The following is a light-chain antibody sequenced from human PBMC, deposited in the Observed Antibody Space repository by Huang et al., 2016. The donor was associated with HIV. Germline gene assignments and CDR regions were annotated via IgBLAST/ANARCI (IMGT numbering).Light chain of an antibody. V-gene: IGKV1-39*01. Sequence: DIQITQSPSSLSASVGDRVTITCRASQNINKYLNWYQQLPGKAPKLLISGASTLQRGVPSSFSGSGSGTDFTLTISSLQPEDSAVYFCQQSVKTPRTFGQGTKLEI. CDR3: QQSVKTPRT. CDR2: GAS. CDR1: QNINKY. J-gene: IGKJ2*01.